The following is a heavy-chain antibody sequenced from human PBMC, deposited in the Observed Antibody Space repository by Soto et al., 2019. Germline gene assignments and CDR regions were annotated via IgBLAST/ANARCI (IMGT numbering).Heavy chain of an antibody. CDR3: ARDSSLYYYDSSGFDP. V-gene: IGHV3-30-3*01. D-gene: IGHD3-22*01. CDR2: ISYDGSNK. CDR1: GFTFSSYA. J-gene: IGHJ5*02. Sequence: GGSLRLCCAASGFTFSSYAMHWVRQAPGKGLEWVAVISYDGSNKYYADSVKGRFTISRDNSKNTLYLQMNSLRAEDTAVYYCARDSSLYYYDSSGFDPWGQGTLVTVSS.